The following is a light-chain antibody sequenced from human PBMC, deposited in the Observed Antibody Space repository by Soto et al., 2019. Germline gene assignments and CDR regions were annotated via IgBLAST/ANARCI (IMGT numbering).Light chain of an antibody. J-gene: IGKJ4*01. CDR1: QGIRND. Sequence: AIQMTQSPSSLSASVGDRVTITCRASQGIRNDLGWFQQKPGKAPKLLIYAASSLQSGVPSRFSGSGSGADFTLTISSLQPEDFATYYCLQDYNYPLTFGGGTKVEIK. V-gene: IGKV1-6*01. CDR3: LQDYNYPLT. CDR2: AAS.